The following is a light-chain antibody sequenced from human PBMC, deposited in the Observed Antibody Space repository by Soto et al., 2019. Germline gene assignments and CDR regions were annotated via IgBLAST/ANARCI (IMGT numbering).Light chain of an antibody. V-gene: IGKV3D-15*01. CDR3: QQYNNWGLS. CDR2: GSS. CDR1: ENVGTN. J-gene: IGKJ4*01. Sequence: IVMTQSPATLSVSPGDEVTLSCRASENVGTNLAWYQQKPGQAPRLLIYGSSTSATGIPATFSGSGSGTEFTLTISSLQSEDSAIYYCQQYNNWGLSFGGGTKVEIK.